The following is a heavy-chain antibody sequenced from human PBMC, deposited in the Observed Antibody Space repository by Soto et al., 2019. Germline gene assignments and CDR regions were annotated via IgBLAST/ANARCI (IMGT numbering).Heavy chain of an antibody. J-gene: IGHJ6*02. Sequence: PSETLSLTCTVSGGSISSYYWSWIRQPAGKGLEWIGRIYTSGSTNYNPSLKSRVTMSVDTSKNQFSLKLSSVTAADTAVYYCASARVALQGMYYYYGMDVWGQGTPVTVSS. CDR1: GGSISSYY. V-gene: IGHV4-4*07. CDR2: IYTSGST. CDR3: ASARVALQGMYYYYGMDV. D-gene: IGHD4-4*01.